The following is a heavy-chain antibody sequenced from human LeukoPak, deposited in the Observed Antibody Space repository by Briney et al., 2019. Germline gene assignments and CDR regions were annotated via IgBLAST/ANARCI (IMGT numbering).Heavy chain of an antibody. CDR1: GFTFSSSA. D-gene: IGHD2-15*01. CDR2: ISNNGGYT. Sequence: GGSPRLSCAASGFTFSSSAMSWVRQAPGKGLEWVSAISNNGGYTYYADSVQGRFTISRDNSKSTLCLQMNSLRAEDTAVYYCAKQLGYCSDGSCYFPYWGQGTLVTVSS. J-gene: IGHJ4*02. V-gene: IGHV3-23*01. CDR3: AKQLGYCSDGSCYFPY.